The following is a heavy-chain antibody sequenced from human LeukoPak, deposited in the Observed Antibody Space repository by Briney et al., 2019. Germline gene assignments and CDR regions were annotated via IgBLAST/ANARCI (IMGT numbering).Heavy chain of an antibody. CDR2: IYTSGST. CDR1: GGSISSYY. V-gene: IGHV4-4*07. CDR3: ARVMVVPAAIRDYYYYMDV. Sequence: SETLSLTCTVSGGSISSYYWSWIRQPAGKGLEWIGRIYTSGSTNYNPSLKSRVTMSVDTSKNQFSLKLSSVTAADTAVYYCARVMVVPAAIRDYYYYMDVWGKGTTVTVSS. J-gene: IGHJ6*03. D-gene: IGHD2-2*02.